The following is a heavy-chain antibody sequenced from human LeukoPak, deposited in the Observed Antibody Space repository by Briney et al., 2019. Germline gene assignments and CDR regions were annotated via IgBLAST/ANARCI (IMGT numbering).Heavy chain of an antibody. CDR2: IRSSGSTI. V-gene: IGHV3-48*03. D-gene: IGHD5-12*01. CDR1: GFNFSSYE. Sequence: GGSLRLSCAASGFNFSSYETNWVRQAPGKGLEWVSYIRSSGSTIYYADSVKGRFTISRDNAKNSLNLQMSSLRAEDTAVYYCARGWLRLVYYGMDVWGKGTTVTVSS. J-gene: IGHJ6*04. CDR3: ARGWLRLVYYGMDV.